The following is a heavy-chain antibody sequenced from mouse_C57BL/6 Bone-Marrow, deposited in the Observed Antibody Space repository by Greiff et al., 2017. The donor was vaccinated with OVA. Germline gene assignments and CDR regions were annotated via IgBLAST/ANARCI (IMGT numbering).Heavy chain of an antibody. CDR1: GFTFSDYG. CDR3: ANYGSSVWAMDY. V-gene: IGHV5-17*01. D-gene: IGHD1-1*01. Sequence: EVNLVESGGGLVKPGGSLKLSCAASGFTFSDYGMHWVRQAPEKGLEWVAYISSGSSTIYYADTVKGRFTISRDNAKNTLFLQMTSMRYEDTAMYYCANYGSSVWAMDYWGQGTSVTVSS. J-gene: IGHJ4*01. CDR2: ISSGSSTI.